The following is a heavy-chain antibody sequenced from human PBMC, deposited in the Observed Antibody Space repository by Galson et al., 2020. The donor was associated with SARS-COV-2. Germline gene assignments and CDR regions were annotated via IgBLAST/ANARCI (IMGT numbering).Heavy chain of an antibody. V-gene: IGHV4-39*01. Sequence: SETLSLTCTVSGGSIKITSYFWGWIRQPPGKALEWIGSIYYSGDTYYNPSLKSRVTISVDTSKNQFSLKLNSVTAADTAVYYCARHGGVYSGSPTTNWFDPWGQGTLVTVSS. J-gene: IGHJ5*02. D-gene: IGHD1-26*01. CDR1: GGSIKITSYF. CDR3: ARHGGVYSGSPTTNWFDP. CDR2: IYYSGDT.